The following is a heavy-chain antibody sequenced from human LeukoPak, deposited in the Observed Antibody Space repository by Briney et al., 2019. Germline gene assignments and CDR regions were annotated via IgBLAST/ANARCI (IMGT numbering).Heavy chain of an antibody. Sequence: GRSLRLSCAASGFSFGTSGMHWVRQTPGKGLEWVAVVWYDGTNKHYADSVRGRFTISRDNSKNTLYLQMNSLRIEGTAVYYCARYCSSTRCSHNAFDIWGQGTLVTVSS. CDR1: GFSFGTSG. V-gene: IGHV3-33*01. CDR2: VWYDGTNK. J-gene: IGHJ3*02. CDR3: ARYCSSTRCSHNAFDI. D-gene: IGHD2-2*01.